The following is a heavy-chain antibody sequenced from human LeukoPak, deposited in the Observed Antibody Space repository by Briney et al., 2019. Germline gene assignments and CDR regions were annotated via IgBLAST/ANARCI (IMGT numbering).Heavy chain of an antibody. J-gene: IGHJ4*02. V-gene: IGHV4-34*01. CDR1: GGSFSGYY. D-gene: IGHD3-3*01. CDR3: ARGIVLTRFLEWLPASYYFDY. Sequence: KPSETLSLTCAVYGGSFSGYYWSWIRQPPGKGLEWIGEINHSGSTNYNPSLMSRVTISVDTSKNQFSLKLSSVTAADTAVYYCARGIVLTRFLEWLPASYYFDYWGQGTLVTVSS. CDR2: INHSGST.